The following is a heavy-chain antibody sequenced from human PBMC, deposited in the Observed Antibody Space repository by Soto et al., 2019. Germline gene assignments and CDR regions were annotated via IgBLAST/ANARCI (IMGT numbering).Heavy chain of an antibody. CDR2: IIPIFGTA. Sequence: ASVKVSCKASGGTFSSYAISWVRQAPGQGLEWMGGIIPIFGTANYAQKFQGRVTITADKSTSTAYMELSSLRSEDTAVYYCASAGSYYDSSGPFDYWGQGTLVTVSS. J-gene: IGHJ4*02. D-gene: IGHD3-22*01. CDR1: GGTFSSYA. CDR3: ASAGSYYDSSGPFDY. V-gene: IGHV1-69*06.